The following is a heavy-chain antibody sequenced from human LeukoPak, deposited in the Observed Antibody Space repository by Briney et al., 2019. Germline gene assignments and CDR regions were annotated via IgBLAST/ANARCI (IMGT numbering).Heavy chain of an antibody. V-gene: IGHV3-21*01. D-gene: IGHD2-2*01. CDR3: ATKLDCRSTSCYAYYYYYMDV. J-gene: IGHJ6*03. Sequence: GGSLRLSCAASGFTFSSYSMNWVRQAPGKGLEWVSSISSSSSYIYYADSVKGRFTISRDNAKNSLYLQMNSLRAEDTAVYYCATKLDCRSTSCYAYYYYYMDVWGKGTTVTVSS. CDR2: ISSSSSYI. CDR1: GFTFSSYS.